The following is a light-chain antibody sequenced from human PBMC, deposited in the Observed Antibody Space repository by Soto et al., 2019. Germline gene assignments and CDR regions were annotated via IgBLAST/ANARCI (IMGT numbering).Light chain of an antibody. J-gene: IGKJ5*01. V-gene: IGKV3-15*01. CDR3: HQYKDFTYT. Sequence: IVMTHSPATLSVSLGERATLSCRASQSVSTDLAWYQQKPGQAPRLLIFGASTRATGIPARFSGSGSGTEFILTISNLQSEDSAVYYCHQYKDFTYTFGQGTRLEIK. CDR1: QSVSTD. CDR2: GAS.